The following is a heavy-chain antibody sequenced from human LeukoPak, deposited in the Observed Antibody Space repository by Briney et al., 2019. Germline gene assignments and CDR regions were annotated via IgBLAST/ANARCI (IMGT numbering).Heavy chain of an antibody. V-gene: IGHV1-69*13. CDR2: IIPIFGTA. J-gene: IGHJ4*02. CDR1: GGTFSSYA. D-gene: IGHD3-22*01. Sequence: SVKVSCKASGGTFSSYAISWVRQAPGQGLEWMGGIIPIFGTANYAQKFQGRVTITADESTSTAYMELSSLRSEDTAVYYCARDAYYYDSGGYYGHDYWGQGTLVTVSS. CDR3: ARDAYYYDSGGYYGHDY.